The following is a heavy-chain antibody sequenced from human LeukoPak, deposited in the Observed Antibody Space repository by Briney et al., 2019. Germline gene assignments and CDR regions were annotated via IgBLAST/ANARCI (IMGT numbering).Heavy chain of an antibody. J-gene: IGHJ4*02. V-gene: IGHV3-7*01. CDR2: IKQDGSEK. CDR1: GFTFSTYW. CDR3: GGGSGWTFDF. D-gene: IGHD6-19*01. Sequence: GGSLRLSCAASGFTFSTYWMTWVRQAPGKGLEWVANIKQDGSEKNYVDSVKGRFTISRDNAKNSLYLQMNSLRAEDTAVYYCGGGSGWTFDFGGQGTLVTVSS.